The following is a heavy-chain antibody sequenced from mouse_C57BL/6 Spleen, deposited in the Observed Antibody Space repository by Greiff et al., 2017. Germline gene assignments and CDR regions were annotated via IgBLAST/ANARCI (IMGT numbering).Heavy chain of an antibody. D-gene: IGHD1-1*01. Sequence: QVQLQQPGTELVKPGASVKLSCKASGYTFTSYCMNWVKQRPGQGLEWIGNINPSNGGTNYNEKFKSKATLTVEKSSSTAYMQLSSLTSEDSAVYYCARSHYYGSSPYWYFDVWGTGTTVTVSS. V-gene: IGHV1-53*01. CDR2: INPSNGGT. J-gene: IGHJ1*03. CDR3: ARSHYYGSSPYWYFDV. CDR1: GYTFTSYC.